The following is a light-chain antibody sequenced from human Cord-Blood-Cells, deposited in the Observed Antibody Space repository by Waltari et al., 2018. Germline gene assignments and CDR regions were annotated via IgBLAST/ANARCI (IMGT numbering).Light chain of an antibody. J-gene: IGKJ4*01. CDR2: GAS. CDR3: QQYGSSPLT. Sequence: EIMFTQSPGPLSLSPGERATLSCRASQCVSSSYLAWYQQKPGQAPRLLIYGASSRATGIPDRFSGSGSGTDFTLTISRLEPKDFAVYYCQQYGSSPLTFGGGTKVEIK. CDR1: QCVSSSY. V-gene: IGKV3-20*01.